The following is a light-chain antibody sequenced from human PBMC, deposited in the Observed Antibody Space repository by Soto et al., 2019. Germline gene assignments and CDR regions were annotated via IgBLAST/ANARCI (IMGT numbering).Light chain of an antibody. Sequence: EIVVTQSPGTLSLSPGERATLSCRTSQSISSSSIAWYQQKPGQAPRLLIYGASSRATGIPDRFRGSGSGTDFTLTISRLEPEDFVVYYCQHYGSRAFGQGTKVEIK. CDR1: QSISSSS. CDR3: QHYGSRA. V-gene: IGKV3-20*01. J-gene: IGKJ1*01. CDR2: GAS.